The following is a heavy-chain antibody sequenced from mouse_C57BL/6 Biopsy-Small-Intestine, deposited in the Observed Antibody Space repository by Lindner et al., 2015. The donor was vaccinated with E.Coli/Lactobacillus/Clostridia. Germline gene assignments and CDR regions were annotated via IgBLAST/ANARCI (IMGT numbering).Heavy chain of an antibody. J-gene: IGHJ1*03. CDR1: GYSFTGYY. CDR2: INPSTGGT. V-gene: IGHV1-42*01. Sequence: VQLQESGPELVKPGASVKISCKASGYSFTGYYMNWVKQSPEKSLEWIGEINPSTGGTTYNRKFKAKATLTVDKSSSTAYMQLKSLTSEDSAVYYCARRTTVVSHWYFDVWGTGTTVTVSS. D-gene: IGHD1-1*01. CDR3: ARRTTVVSHWYFDV.